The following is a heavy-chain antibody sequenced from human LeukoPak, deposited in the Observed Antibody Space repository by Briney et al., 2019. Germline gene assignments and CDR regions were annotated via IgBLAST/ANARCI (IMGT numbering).Heavy chain of an antibody. V-gene: IGHV4-59*01. J-gene: IGHJ4*02. D-gene: IGHD6-13*01. CDR3: VRIGSSWNFDFDY. CDR1: GGSITSYY. Sequence: PSETLSLTCNVSGGSITSYYWSWIRQPPGKGLEWIGYIYYSGSTNYNPSLKSRVTISVDTSKNQFSLKLSSVTAADTAVYYCVRIGSSWNFDFDYWGQGTLVTVSS. CDR2: IYYSGST.